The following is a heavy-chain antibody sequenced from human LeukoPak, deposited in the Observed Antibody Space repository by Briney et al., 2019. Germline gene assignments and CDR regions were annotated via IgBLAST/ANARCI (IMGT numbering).Heavy chain of an antibody. Sequence: GGTLRLPRAASGLIFSNGWMSWVRQAPGKRLEWVDRIKSKTDSGTTDYAAPMKGRFTISRDDSKNTLYLQMNSLKTEDTAVYYCTAEVGWGQGTLVTVSS. CDR3: TAEVG. CDR1: GLIFSNGW. CDR2: IKSKTDSGTT. D-gene: IGHD3-10*01. V-gene: IGHV3-15*01. J-gene: IGHJ4*02.